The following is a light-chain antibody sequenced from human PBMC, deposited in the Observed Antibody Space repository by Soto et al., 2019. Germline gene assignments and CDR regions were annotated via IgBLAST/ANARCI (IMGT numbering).Light chain of an antibody. CDR3: SSYTTSSTVV. Sequence: QSVLTQPASVSGSPGQSITISCTGTSSDVGAYNYVSWYQQHPGKAPRLMIYEVSNRPSGLSNRFSGSKSGNTASLTISGLQAGDEGDYYCSSYTTSSTVVFGGGTKLTVL. J-gene: IGLJ3*02. CDR2: EVS. CDR1: SSDVGAYNY. V-gene: IGLV2-14*01.